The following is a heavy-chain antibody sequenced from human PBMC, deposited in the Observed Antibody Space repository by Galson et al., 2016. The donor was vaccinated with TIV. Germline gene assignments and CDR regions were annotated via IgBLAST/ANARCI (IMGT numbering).Heavy chain of an antibody. CDR2: IIPLLGIG. Sequence: SVKVSCKASGGTLSRFTVSWVRQAPGQGLEWMGRIIPLLGIGNHAQKFQNRVAITADRSTSAAYMELSSLKSEDTAAYYCAIYDSSGYYSAEFFQQWGQG. CDR3: AIYDSSGYYSAEFFQQ. D-gene: IGHD3-22*01. V-gene: IGHV1-69*02. CDR1: GGTLSRFT. J-gene: IGHJ1*01.